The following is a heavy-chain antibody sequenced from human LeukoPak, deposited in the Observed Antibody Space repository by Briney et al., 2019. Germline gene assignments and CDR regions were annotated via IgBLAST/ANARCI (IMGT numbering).Heavy chain of an antibody. CDR3: ARDRYGGSQSRFDY. D-gene: IGHD3-16*01. V-gene: IGHV1-18*01. CDR1: GGTFSSYG. CDR2: ISAYNGNT. J-gene: IGHJ4*02. Sequence: ASVKVSCKASGGTFSSYGISWVRQAPGQGLEWMGWISAYNGNTNYAQKLQGRVTMTTDTSTSTAYMELRSLRSDDTAVYYCARDRYGGSQSRFDYWGQGTLVTVSS.